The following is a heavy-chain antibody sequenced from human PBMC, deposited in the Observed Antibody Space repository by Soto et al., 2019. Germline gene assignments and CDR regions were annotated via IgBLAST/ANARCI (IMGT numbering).Heavy chain of an antibody. V-gene: IGHV1-69*02. J-gene: IGHJ4*02. CDR2: IIPILGIA. CDR1: GGTFSSYP. CDR3: ASYLAYCGGDCYSPFDY. Sequence: QVQLVQSGAEVRKPGSSVKSSCKASGGTFSSYPISWVGQAPGQGLESMGRIIPILGIANDAQKFQGRVTITADKSTSTAYMELSSLRSEDTAVYYCASYLAYCGGDCYSPFDYWGQGTLVTVSS. D-gene: IGHD2-21*02.